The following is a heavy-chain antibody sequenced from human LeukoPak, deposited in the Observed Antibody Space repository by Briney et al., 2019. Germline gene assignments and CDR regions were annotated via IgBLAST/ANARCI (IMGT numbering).Heavy chain of an antibody. J-gene: IGHJ4*02. V-gene: IGHV1-2*02. CDR3: ARDAHVWGSYRPLGY. Sequence: RGASVKVSCKASGYTFTGYYMHWVRQAPGQGLEWMGGINPNSGGTNYAQKFQGRVTMTRDTSISTAYMELSRLRSDDTAVYYCARDAHVWGSYRPLGYWGQGTLVTVSS. CDR2: INPNSGGT. D-gene: IGHD3-16*02. CDR1: GYTFTGYY.